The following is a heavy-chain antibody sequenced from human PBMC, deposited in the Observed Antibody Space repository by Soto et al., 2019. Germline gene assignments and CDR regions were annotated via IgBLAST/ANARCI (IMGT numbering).Heavy chain of an antibody. Sequence: EVQLVESGGGLVQPGRSLRLSCAASGFTFDDYAMHWVRQAPGKGLEWVSGISWHSGSIGYADSVKGRFTISRDNAKNSLYLQMNSLRAEDTALYYCAKDVGGLRLGELSLPDYWGQGNLVTVSS. J-gene: IGHJ4*02. V-gene: IGHV3-9*01. CDR1: GFTFDDYA. D-gene: IGHD3-16*02. CDR2: ISWHSGSI. CDR3: AKDVGGLRLGELSLPDY.